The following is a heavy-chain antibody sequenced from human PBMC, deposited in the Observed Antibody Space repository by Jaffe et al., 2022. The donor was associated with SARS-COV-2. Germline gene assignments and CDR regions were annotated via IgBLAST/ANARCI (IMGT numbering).Heavy chain of an antibody. Sequence: DVQLVESGGGLVKPGGSLRLSCAASGFTFSRYSMNWVRQAPGKGLEWVSSINSITSDIYYADSVKGRFTISRDNAKSSLYLQMNSLRAEDTAVYYCGGRDAYNYYYYYYMDVWGKGTTVTVSS. V-gene: IGHV3-21*06. CDR2: INSITSDI. J-gene: IGHJ6*03. CDR3: GGRDAYNYYYYYYMDV. D-gene: IGHD2-15*01. CDR1: GFTFSRYS.